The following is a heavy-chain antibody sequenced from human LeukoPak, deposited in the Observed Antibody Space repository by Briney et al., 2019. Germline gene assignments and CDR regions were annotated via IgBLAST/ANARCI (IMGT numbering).Heavy chain of an antibody. D-gene: IGHD2-15*01. CDR1: GFTFSSYE. CDR2: IYSGGST. V-gene: IGHV3-53*01. J-gene: IGHJ4*02. Sequence: PGGSLRLSCAASGFTFSSYEMNWVRQAPGKGLEWVSVIYSGGSTYYADSVKGRFTISRDNSKNTLYLQMNSLRAEDTAVYYCARGYCSGGSCSYFDYWGQGTLVTVSS. CDR3: ARGYCSGGSCSYFDY.